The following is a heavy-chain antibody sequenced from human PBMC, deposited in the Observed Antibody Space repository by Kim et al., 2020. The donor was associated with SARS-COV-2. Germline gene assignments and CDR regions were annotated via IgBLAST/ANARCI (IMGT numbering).Heavy chain of an antibody. CDR2: IAGGGFRT. J-gene: IGHJ5*02. Sequence: GGSLRLSCIASGFTFTSHAMSWVRQAPGKGLEWVSAIAGGGFRTYYADSVKGRFTISRDNSKNTVFLEMNGLTAEDTALYYCAVDRRFQSTWGQGTLVTVSS. V-gene: IGHV3-23*01. CDR3: AVDRRFQST. D-gene: IGHD3-10*01. CDR1: GFTFTSHA.